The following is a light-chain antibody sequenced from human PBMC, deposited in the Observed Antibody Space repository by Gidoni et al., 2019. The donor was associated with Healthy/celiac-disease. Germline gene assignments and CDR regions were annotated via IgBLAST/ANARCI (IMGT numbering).Light chain of an antibody. J-gene: IGLJ2*01. CDR3: QAWDSSTVV. CDR2: QDS. CDR1: KLGDKY. Sequence: SITCSGDKLGDKYACWYQQKPGQSPVLVIYQDSKRPSGIPERFSGSNSGNTATLTISGTQAMDEADYYCQAWDSSTVVFGGGTKLPVL. V-gene: IGLV3-1*01.